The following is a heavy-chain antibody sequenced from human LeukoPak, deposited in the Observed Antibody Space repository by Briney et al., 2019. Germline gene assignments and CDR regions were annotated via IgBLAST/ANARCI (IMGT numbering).Heavy chain of an antibody. CDR2: IYTSGST. Sequence: SETLSLTCTVSGGSISSGNYYWSWIRQPAGKRLEWIGRIYTSGSTNYNPSLKSRVTISGDTSKNQFSLKLSSVTAADTAVYYCARGRPIAAAGWDYWGQGTLVTVSS. J-gene: IGHJ4*02. V-gene: IGHV4-61*02. D-gene: IGHD6-13*01. CDR1: GGSISSGNYY. CDR3: ARGRPIAAAGWDY.